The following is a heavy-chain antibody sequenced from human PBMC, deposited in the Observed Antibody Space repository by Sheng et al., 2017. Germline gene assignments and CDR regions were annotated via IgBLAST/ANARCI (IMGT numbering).Heavy chain of an antibody. V-gene: IGHV1-8*03. D-gene: IGHD4-17*01. CDR2: VNPNSGNT. J-gene: IGHJ6*02. CDR3: ARVLSTVTKKSYYYYGMDV. CDR1: GYTFTSYD. Sequence: QVQLVQSGAEVKKPGASVKVSCKASGYTFTSYDINWVRQAAGQGLEWMGWVNPNSGNTGYAQKFQGRVTITRNTSISTAYMELSSLRAEDTAVYYCARVLSTVTKKSYYYYGMDVWGQGTTVTVSS.